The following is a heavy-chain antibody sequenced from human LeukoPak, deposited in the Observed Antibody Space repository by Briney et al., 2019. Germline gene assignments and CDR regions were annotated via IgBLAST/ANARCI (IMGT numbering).Heavy chain of an antibody. CDR3: ANDPELFRWSFDS. V-gene: IGHV3-23*01. Sequence: GDPLTLPCAASGLTFNSDVMRWLRPPPGRGREWVSAISSCGGSTSYVDSVRCRFTISRDNSKCTLFLQMNSLRADVTAVYFCANDPELFRWSFDSWGQGTLVTVSS. D-gene: IGHD3-10*01. CDR2: ISSCGGST. J-gene: IGHJ4*02. CDR1: GLTFNSDV.